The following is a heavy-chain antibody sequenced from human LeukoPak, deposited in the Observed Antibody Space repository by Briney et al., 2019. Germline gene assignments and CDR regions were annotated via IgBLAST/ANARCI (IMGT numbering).Heavy chain of an antibody. Sequence: GSLRLSCAASGLNVTSNYMSWIRQPPGKGLEWIGEINHSGSTNYNPSLKSRVTISVDTSKNQFSLKLSSVTAADTAVYYCAKGGHSSGWYHDYWGQGTLVTVSS. J-gene: IGHJ4*02. V-gene: IGHV4-34*01. CDR1: GLNVTSNY. D-gene: IGHD6-19*01. CDR3: AKGGHSSGWYHDY. CDR2: INHSGST.